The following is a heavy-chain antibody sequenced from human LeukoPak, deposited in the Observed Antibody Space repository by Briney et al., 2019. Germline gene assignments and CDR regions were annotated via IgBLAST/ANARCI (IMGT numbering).Heavy chain of an antibody. CDR3: AREGAVAGPLDAFDI. Sequence: ASVKVSCKASGYTFTGYYMHWVRQAPGQGLEWMGIINPSGGSTSYAQKFQGRVTMTRDTSTSTVYMELSSLRSEDTAVYYCAREGAVAGPLDAFDIWGQGTMVTVSS. CDR2: INPSGGST. CDR1: GYTFTGYY. D-gene: IGHD6-19*01. V-gene: IGHV1-46*01. J-gene: IGHJ3*02.